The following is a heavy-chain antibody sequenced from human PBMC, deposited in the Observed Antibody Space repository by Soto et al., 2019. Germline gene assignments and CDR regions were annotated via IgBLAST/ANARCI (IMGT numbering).Heavy chain of an antibody. Sequence: QVQLVQSGPEVKKPGASVKVSCKASGYTFATYGISWLRQSPGHGLEWMEWVSPYAGNTNYAQKIQGRVTMTTDTSTRTAYMEPSSLRSDDAALYYCARDSPTDCGDGSCNLNRAFDIWGQGTMVTVSS. V-gene: IGHV1-18*01. CDR3: ARDSPTDCGDGSCNLNRAFDI. CDR1: GYTFATYG. CDR2: VSPYAGNT. J-gene: IGHJ3*02. D-gene: IGHD2-21*01.